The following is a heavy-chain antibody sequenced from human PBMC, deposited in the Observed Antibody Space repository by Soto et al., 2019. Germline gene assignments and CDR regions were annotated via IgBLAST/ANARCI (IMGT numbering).Heavy chain of an antibody. Sequence: QVQLVQSGDEVKKPGASVKVSCKASGYTFTSYGISWVRQAPGQGLEWMGWISAYNGNTHYAQRLQGRVTMTTDTPTSKAYMELGRVRADDTAVYYCARGGYDIDFWGQGTLVTVSS. J-gene: IGHJ4*02. V-gene: IGHV1-18*01. CDR3: ARGGYDIDF. CDR1: GYTFTSYG. D-gene: IGHD3-3*01. CDR2: ISAYNGNT.